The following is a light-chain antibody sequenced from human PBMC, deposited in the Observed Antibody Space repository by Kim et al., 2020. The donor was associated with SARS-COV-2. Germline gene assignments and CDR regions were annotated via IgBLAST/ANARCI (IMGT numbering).Light chain of an antibody. Sequence: SVALGQTGRITGQGDRLRFYYESWYQQKPGQAPMLVMYGKNNRPSGIPDRFSGSSSGSTASLTITGAQAEDEADYYCDSRDNSGNQFGGGTKLAVL. CDR3: DSRDNSGNQ. CDR1: RLRFYY. J-gene: IGLJ3*02. V-gene: IGLV3-19*01. CDR2: GKN.